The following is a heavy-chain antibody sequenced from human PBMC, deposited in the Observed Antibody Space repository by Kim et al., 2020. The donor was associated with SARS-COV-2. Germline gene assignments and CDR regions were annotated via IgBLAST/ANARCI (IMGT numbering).Heavy chain of an antibody. CDR1: GFTFSSYG. Sequence: GGSLRLSCAASGFTFSSYGMNWVRQAPGKGLEWVSYISSSGTNMYYADSVKGRFTISRDNAKNSLYLQMNSLRVEDTAVYYCARETAVAGNDYWGQGTLGTVSS. D-gene: IGHD6-19*01. V-gene: IGHV3-48*03. CDR2: ISSSGTNM. J-gene: IGHJ4*02. CDR3: ARETAVAGNDY.